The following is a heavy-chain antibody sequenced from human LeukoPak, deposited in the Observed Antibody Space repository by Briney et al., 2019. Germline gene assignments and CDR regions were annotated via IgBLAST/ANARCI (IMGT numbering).Heavy chain of an antibody. CDR1: GYTFTTYA. CDR2: INPNSGGT. D-gene: IGHD2-8*01. J-gene: IGHJ4*02. CDR3: ARLGVEDY. V-gene: IGHV1-2*02. Sequence: ASVKVSCKASGYTFTTYAMNWVRQAPGQGLEWMGWINPNSGGTNYAQKFQGRVTMTRDTSISTAYVEVSRLRYDDTAVYYCARLGVEDYWGQGTLVTVSS.